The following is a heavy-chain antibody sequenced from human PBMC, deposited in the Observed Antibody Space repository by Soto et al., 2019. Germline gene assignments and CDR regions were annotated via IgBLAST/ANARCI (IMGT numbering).Heavy chain of an antibody. CDR3: ATDYCSATTCYEFDY. CDR2: IYPGDSDT. J-gene: IGHJ4*02. CDR1: GYRFNNYW. Sequence: ESLKISCKGSGYRFNNYWIGWVRQMPGKGLEWMGIIYPGDSDTRYSPSFQGQVTISADKSINTAYLQWSSLKASDTAMYYCATDYCSATTCYEFDYWGQGTQVTVS. V-gene: IGHV5-51*01. D-gene: IGHD2-2*01.